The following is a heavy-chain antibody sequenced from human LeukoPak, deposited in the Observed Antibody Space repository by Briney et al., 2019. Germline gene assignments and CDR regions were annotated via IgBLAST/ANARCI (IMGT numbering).Heavy chain of an antibody. V-gene: IGHV1-69*04. CDR2: IIPILGIA. D-gene: IGHD3-3*01. Sequence: SVKVSCKASGGTFSSYAISWVRQAPGQGLEWMGRIIPILGIANYAQKFQGRVTITADKSTSTAYMELSSLRSEDTAVYYCARDRPLRFLEWLSSPYNWFDPWGQGTLVTVSS. CDR1: GGTFSSYA. J-gene: IGHJ5*02. CDR3: ARDRPLRFLEWLSSPYNWFDP.